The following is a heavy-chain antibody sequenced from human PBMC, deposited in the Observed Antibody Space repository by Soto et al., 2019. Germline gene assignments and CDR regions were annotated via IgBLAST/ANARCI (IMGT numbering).Heavy chain of an antibody. CDR1: GFIVSNRY. Sequence: EVQLVETGGGLIQPGGSLRLSCTASGFIVSNRYMNWVRQAPGKGLEWVSILYNGGSTYYADSVKGRFTISRDDSNNTVNLQMNNLRAEDTAIYYCARGRASGPCNAFDIWGRGTMVSVSS. V-gene: IGHV3-53*02. J-gene: IGHJ3*02. CDR3: ARGRASGPCNAFDI. CDR2: LYNGGST. D-gene: IGHD5-12*01.